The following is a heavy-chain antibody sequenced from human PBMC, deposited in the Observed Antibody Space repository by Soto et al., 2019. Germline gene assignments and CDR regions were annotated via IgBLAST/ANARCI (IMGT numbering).Heavy chain of an antibody. CDR2: IYYSGST. Sequence: PSETLSLTXTVSGGSISSYYWSWIRQPPGKGLEWIGYIYYSGSTNYNPSLKSRVTISVDTSKNQFSLKLSSVTAADTAVYYCARAPLRLGELSLPYYFDYWGQGTLVTVSS. V-gene: IGHV4-59*01. CDR1: GGSISSYY. D-gene: IGHD3-16*02. CDR3: ARAPLRLGELSLPYYFDY. J-gene: IGHJ4*02.